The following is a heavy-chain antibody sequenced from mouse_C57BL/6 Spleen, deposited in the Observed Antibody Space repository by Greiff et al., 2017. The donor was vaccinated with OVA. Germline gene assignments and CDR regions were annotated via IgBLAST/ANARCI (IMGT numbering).Heavy chain of an antibody. CDR2: IYPGDGDT. V-gene: IGHV1-82*01. CDR1: GYAFSSSW. J-gene: IGHJ2*01. D-gene: IGHD1-1*01. CDR3: ASDYYGSRGRFDY. Sequence: VQLQQSGPELVKPGASVKISCKASGYAFSSSWMNWVKQRPGKGLEWIGRIYPGDGDTNYNGKFKGKATLTADKSSSTAYMQLSSLTSEDSAVYFCASDYYGSRGRFDYWGQGTTLTVSS.